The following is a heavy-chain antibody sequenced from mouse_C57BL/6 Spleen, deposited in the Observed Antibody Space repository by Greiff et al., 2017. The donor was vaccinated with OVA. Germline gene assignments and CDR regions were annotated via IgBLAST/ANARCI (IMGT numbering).Heavy chain of an antibody. J-gene: IGHJ2*01. D-gene: IGHD1-1*01. CDR3: ALITTVVNYLDY. CDR2: IDPEDGDT. CDR1: GFNIKDYY. Sequence: VQLQQSGAELVKPGASVKLSCTASGFNIKDYYMHWVQQRPEQGLEWIGKIDPEDGDTKYAPKFPGKATLPAATSSHTAYLQLSSLTSEDTAVYYCALITTVVNYLDYWGQGTTLTVSA. V-gene: IGHV14-2*01.